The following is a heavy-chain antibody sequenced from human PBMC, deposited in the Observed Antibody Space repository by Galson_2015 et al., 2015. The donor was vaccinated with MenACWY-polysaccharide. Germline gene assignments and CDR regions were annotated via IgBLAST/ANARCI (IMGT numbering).Heavy chain of an antibody. CDR3: ARQGGSGRSHDY. J-gene: IGHJ4*02. CDR1: GGSISSSSYY. D-gene: IGHD5-12*01. V-gene: IGHV4-39*01. Sequence: ETLSLTCTVSGGSISSSSYYWGWIRQPPGKGLEWIGTIYYGGSTYYNPSLKSRVTISVDTSKNQFSLKLTSVTAADTAVYFCARQGGSGRSHDYWGQGTLVTVSS. CDR2: IYYGGST.